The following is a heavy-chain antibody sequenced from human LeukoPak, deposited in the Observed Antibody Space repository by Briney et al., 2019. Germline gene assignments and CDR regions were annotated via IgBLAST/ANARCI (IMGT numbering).Heavy chain of an antibody. CDR1: GFTFSSYA. CDR3: ARDVYIVVVPAAPGY. D-gene: IGHD2-2*01. V-gene: IGHV3-30-3*01. Sequence: GGSLRLSCAASGFTFSSYAMYWVRQAPGKGLEWVAVISYDGSNKYYADSVKGRFTISRDNSKNTLYLQMNSLRAEDTAVYYCARDVYIVVVPAAPGYWGQGTLVTVSS. J-gene: IGHJ4*02. CDR2: ISYDGSNK.